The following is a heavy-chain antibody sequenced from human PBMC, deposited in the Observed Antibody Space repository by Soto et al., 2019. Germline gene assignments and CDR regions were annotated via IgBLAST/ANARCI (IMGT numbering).Heavy chain of an antibody. D-gene: IGHD3-9*01. V-gene: IGHV4-39*01. CDR1: GGSISSSSYY. CDR2: IYNSGST. J-gene: IGHJ6*02. Sequence: SETLSLTCSVSGGSISSSSYYWGWIRQPPGKGLEWIGSIYNSGSTYYNPSLRSRVTISVDTSKNQFSLKLNSVTAADTAVYYCARDDTYYGMDVWGQGTTVTVSS. CDR3: ARDDTYYGMDV.